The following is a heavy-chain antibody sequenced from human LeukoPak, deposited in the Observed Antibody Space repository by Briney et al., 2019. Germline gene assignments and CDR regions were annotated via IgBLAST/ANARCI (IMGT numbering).Heavy chain of an antibody. J-gene: IGHJ5*02. CDR3: ARGDVVVSAAVRFDP. CDR1: GYTFTSYG. CDR2: ISAHNGKT. D-gene: IGHD2-2*01. Sequence: GASVKVSCKASGYTFTSYGITWVRQAPGQGLEWMGWISAHNGKTNYAQKFQGRVTMTTDTSTSTAYMELRSLRSDDTAVYYCARGDVVVSAAVRFDPWDQGTLVTVSS. V-gene: IGHV1-18*01.